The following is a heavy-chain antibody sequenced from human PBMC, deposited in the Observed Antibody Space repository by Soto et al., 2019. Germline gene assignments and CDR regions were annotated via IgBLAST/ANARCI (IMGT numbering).Heavy chain of an antibody. Sequence: ASVKVSCKASGYTFTGYYMHWVRQAPGQGLEWMGIINPSGGGTSYAQKFQGRVTMTRDTSTSTVYMELSSLSSEDTAMYYCARDSTLAYWGQGTLVTSPQ. CDR3: ARDSTLAY. CDR2: INPSGGGT. J-gene: IGHJ4*02. V-gene: IGHV1-46*01. CDR1: GYTFTGYY.